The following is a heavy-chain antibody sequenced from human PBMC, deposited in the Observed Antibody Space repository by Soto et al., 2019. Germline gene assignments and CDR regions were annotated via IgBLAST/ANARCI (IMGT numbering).Heavy chain of an antibody. V-gene: IGHV3-23*01. D-gene: IGHD3-10*01. CDR3: ARGDGSGSYRIIDY. CDR1: GFTFSSYA. J-gene: IGHJ4*02. Sequence: PGGSLRLSCAASGFTFSSYAMSWVRQAPGKGLEWVSAISGSGGSTYYADSVKGRFTISRDNSKNTLYLQMNSLRAEDTAVYYCARGDGSGSYRIIDYWGQGTLVTVSS. CDR2: ISGSGGST.